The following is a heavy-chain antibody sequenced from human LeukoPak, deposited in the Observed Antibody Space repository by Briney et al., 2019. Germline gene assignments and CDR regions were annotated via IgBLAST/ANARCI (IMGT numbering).Heavy chain of an antibody. V-gene: IGHV3-49*04. D-gene: IGHD5-24*01. CDR3: TRVFRRDGYNSFDY. CDR2: IRRKTSGGTT. J-gene: IGHJ4*02. CDR1: GFTFGDYE. Sequence: GGSLRLSCAASGFTFGDYEMSWVRQALGKGLEWVSFIRRKTSGGTTENAASVKGRFTISRDDSKSIAYLQLNSLKTEDTAVYYCTRVFRRDGYNSFDYWGQGTLVTVSS.